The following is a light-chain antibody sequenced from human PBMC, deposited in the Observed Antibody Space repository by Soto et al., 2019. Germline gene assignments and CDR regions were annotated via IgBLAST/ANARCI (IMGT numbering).Light chain of an antibody. J-gene: IGKJ1*01. CDR2: GAS. Sequence: EIVMTQSPATLSVSPGERATLSCRASQSVSSNLAWCQQRPGQAPRLLIYGASNSATGIPDRFSGSGSGTDFTLTISKLEPEEFAVYYCQQYGSSGTVGQGTKGDIK. V-gene: IGKV3-20*01. CDR3: QQYGSSGT. CDR1: QSVSSN.